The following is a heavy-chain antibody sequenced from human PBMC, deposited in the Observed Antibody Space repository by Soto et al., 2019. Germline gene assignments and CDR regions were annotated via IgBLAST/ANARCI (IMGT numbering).Heavy chain of an antibody. CDR1: GFTFSSYA. CDR2: ISTNGDST. Sequence: PGGSLRLSCSASGFTFSSYAMHWVRQAPGKGLEYVSSISTNGDSTHYADYVKGRFTISRDNSKNTQNIQMSSLRSDDTAVYYCVKGEYYYDSSGYYPFDYWGQGT. D-gene: IGHD3-22*01. V-gene: IGHV3-64D*06. J-gene: IGHJ4*02. CDR3: VKGEYYYDSSGYYPFDY.